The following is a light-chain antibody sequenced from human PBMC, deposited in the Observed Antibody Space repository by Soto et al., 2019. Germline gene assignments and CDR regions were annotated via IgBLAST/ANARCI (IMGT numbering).Light chain of an antibody. CDR2: DAS. J-gene: IGKJ2*02. Sequence: EIVLTQSPGTLSLSPGERATLSCRASQSVSSSSLAWYQQKRGQAPRLLIHDASSRATGIPDRFSGSGSGTDFTLTISRLEPEDFAVYYCQQRGKWPSTFGPGTKVDIK. V-gene: IGKV3D-20*02. CDR3: QQRGKWPST. CDR1: QSVSSSS.